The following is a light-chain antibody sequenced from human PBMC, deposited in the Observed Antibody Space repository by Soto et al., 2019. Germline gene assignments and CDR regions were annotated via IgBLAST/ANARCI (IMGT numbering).Light chain of an antibody. CDR3: QQYNNWPRT. CDR2: AAS. J-gene: IGKJ1*01. V-gene: IGKV3-15*01. Sequence: EIVMTQSPATLSVSPGERATRSCGASQGIGNNLAWYQHKPGQAPRLLISAASARATGIPARFSGSGSGTEFTLTISSLQSEDFAFYYCQQYNNWPRTFGQGTKVEIK. CDR1: QGIGNN.